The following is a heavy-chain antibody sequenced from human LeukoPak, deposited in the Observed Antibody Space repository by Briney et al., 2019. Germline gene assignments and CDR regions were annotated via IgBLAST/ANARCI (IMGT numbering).Heavy chain of an antibody. CDR2: ISYDGSNE. J-gene: IGHJ6*04. CDR1: GFTFSSYV. Sequence: PGRSLRLSCAASGFTFSSYVMHWVRQAPGKGLEWVAIISYDGSNEYYADSVKGRFTISRDNAKNSLYLQMNSLRAEDTAVYYCAELGITMIGGVWGKGTTVTISP. D-gene: IGHD3-10*02. V-gene: IGHV3-30*04. CDR3: AELGITMIGGV.